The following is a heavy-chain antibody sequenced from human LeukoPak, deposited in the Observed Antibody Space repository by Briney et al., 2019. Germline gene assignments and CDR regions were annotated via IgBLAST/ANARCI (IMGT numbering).Heavy chain of an antibody. CDR2: IYYSGST. V-gene: IGHV4-39*01. D-gene: IGHD5-18*01. CDR3: ARRNGYPFFDS. J-gene: IGHJ4*02. CDR1: GGSVSSSRYY. Sequence: SETLSLTCTVPGGSVSSSRYYWGWIRQPPGQGLEWIGSIYYSGSTYNNPSLKSRVTISIDTSKNQFSLKVSSVTAADTAVYYCARRNGYPFFDSWGQGTLVTVSS.